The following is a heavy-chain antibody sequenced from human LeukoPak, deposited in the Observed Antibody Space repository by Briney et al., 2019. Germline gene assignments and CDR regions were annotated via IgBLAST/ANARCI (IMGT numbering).Heavy chain of an antibody. CDR1: GFTFSSFW. CDR2: IKQDGSEK. J-gene: IGHJ4*02. CDR3: ARESPEWRYFDY. D-gene: IGHD2-8*01. V-gene: IGHV3-7*01. Sequence: PGGSLRLSCAASGFTFSSFWMNWVRQAPGKGLEWVANIKQDGSEKSYVDSVKGRFTISRDNAKNSLYLQMNSLRAEDTAVYYCARESPEWRYFDYWGQGTLVTVSS.